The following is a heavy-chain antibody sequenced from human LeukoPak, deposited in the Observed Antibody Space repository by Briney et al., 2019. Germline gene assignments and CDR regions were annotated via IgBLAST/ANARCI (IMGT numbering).Heavy chain of an antibody. D-gene: IGHD6-6*01. J-gene: IGHJ5*02. CDR1: GDSISSSGYY. Sequence: SETLSLTCTVSGDSISSSGYYWDWIRQAPGQGLEWIATINYRGTTYYSPSLKSRVTISIDTSKNHFSLKLTSTTAADTAVYFCAGYSSSCGWHDPWGQGTLVTVSS. CDR2: INYRGTT. V-gene: IGHV4-39*01. CDR3: AGYSSSCGWHDP.